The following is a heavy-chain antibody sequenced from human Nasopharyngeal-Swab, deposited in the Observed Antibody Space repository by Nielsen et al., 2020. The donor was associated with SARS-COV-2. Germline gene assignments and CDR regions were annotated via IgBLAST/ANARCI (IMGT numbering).Heavy chain of an antibody. V-gene: IGHV3-48*03. Sequence: GGSLRLSCAASGFTFSSYEMNWVRQAPGKGLEWVSYISSSGSTIYYADSVKGRFTISRDNSKNTLYLQMNSLRAEDTAVYYCAKALYSNSPTSYWGQGTLVTVSS. CDR3: AKALYSNSPTSY. D-gene: IGHD6-13*01. CDR1: GFTFSSYE. CDR2: ISSSGSTI. J-gene: IGHJ4*02.